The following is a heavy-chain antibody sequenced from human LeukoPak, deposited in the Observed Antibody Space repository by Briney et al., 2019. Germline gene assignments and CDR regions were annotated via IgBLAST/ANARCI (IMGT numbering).Heavy chain of an antibody. J-gene: IGHJ4*02. Sequence: GASVKVSCKTSEYTFTGYYMHWVRLAPGQGLEWMGWINPNSGATDYSQKFQDRVTMTRDTSINTAYMELSILRSDDTAVYYCARGFGSRGIDYWGQGTLVTVSS. V-gene: IGHV1-2*02. D-gene: IGHD2-2*01. CDR2: INPNSGAT. CDR3: ARGFGSRGIDY. CDR1: EYTFTGYY.